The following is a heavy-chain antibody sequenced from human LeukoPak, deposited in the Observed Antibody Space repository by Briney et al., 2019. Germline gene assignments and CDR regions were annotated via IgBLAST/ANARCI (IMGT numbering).Heavy chain of an antibody. CDR2: IIPIIGTA. Sequence: SVTVSFTASGGTFSIYAISWVRQAPGQGMEWMGGIIPIIGTANYAQKFQGRVTITADKSTSTAYMELSSLRSEDTAVYYCARAGEGLSGSYLLYYYYYGMDVWGKGTTVTVSS. CDR1: GGTFSIYA. CDR3: ARAGEGLSGSYLLYYYYYGMDV. J-gene: IGHJ6*04. V-gene: IGHV1-69*06. D-gene: IGHD3-10*01.